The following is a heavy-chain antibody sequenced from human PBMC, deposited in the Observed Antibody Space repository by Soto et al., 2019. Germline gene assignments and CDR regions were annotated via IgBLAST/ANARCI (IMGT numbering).Heavy chain of an antibody. CDR1: GFTFSSYA. D-gene: IGHD2-15*01. CDR2: VSGSGDNT. J-gene: IGHJ4*02. V-gene: IGHV3-64*01. Sequence: PGGSLRLSCAASGFTFSSYALSWVRQAPGEGLEYVSGVSGSGDNTYYANSVKGRFTISRDNSKNTLYLQMGSLRAEDMGVYFCAREVVAATYDYWGQGALVTVSS. CDR3: AREVVAATYDY.